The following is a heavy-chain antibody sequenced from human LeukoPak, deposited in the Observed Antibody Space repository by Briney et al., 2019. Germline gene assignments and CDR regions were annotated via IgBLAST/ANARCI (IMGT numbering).Heavy chain of an antibody. J-gene: IGHJ5*02. V-gene: IGHV4-61*02. CDR3: AREGRVYGDYKGLLT. D-gene: IGHD4-17*01. Sequence: SETLSLTCTVAGGSISSGSYDWSWIRQPAGKGLEWIARIYTSGSTNYNPSLKSRVTISVDTAKNQFSLKLSSVTAADTAVYYCAREGRVYGDYKGLLTWGQGALVTVSS. CDR2: IYTSGST. CDR1: GGSISSGSYD.